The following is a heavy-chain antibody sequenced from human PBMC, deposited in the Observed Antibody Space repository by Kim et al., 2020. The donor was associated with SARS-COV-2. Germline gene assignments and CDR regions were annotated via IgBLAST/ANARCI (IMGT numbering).Heavy chain of an antibody. Sequence: GSLRLSCEASGFIFSDYYINWIRQAPGGGLEWIAYISSGGSNIKYADSVKGRFTVSRDNAKKSLSLQMNSLRVEDTAVYYCVRDVVAMDGMDVWGQGTTVIVSS. CDR1: GFIFSDYY. CDR3: VRDVVAMDGMDV. D-gene: IGHD2-15*01. J-gene: IGHJ6*02. CDR2: ISSGGSNI. V-gene: IGHV3-11*04.